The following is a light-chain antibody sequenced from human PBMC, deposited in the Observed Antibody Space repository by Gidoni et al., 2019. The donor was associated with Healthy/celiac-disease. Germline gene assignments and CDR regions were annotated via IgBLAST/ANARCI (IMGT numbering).Light chain of an antibody. V-gene: IGKV3-11*01. Sequence: EIVLTQSPATLSLSPGERATLSCRASSSVSSYLAWYQQKPGQAPRLLIYEASNRATGIPARFSGSGSGTDFTLTISSLEPEDFAVYYCQQRSNWPRTFGQGTKLEIK. CDR2: EAS. CDR1: SSVSSY. J-gene: IGKJ2*02. CDR3: QQRSNWPRT.